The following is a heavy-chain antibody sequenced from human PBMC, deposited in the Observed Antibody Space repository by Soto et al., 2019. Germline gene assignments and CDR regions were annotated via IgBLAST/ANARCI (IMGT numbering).Heavy chain of an antibody. J-gene: IGHJ4*02. CDR2: IIPIIRVT. D-gene: IGHD3-16*01. CDR1: GDTFNSYL. V-gene: IGHV1-69*17. CDR3: AGESLGAKGADH. Sequence: QVQLVQSGAEVKRPGSSVKVSCESSGDTFNSYLISWVRQAPGQGLEWMGGIIPIIRVTHYAQKFQGRVTISALSSTGTAYMELTNLGVDDTALSYCAGESLGAKGADHWGQGTLVTVSS.